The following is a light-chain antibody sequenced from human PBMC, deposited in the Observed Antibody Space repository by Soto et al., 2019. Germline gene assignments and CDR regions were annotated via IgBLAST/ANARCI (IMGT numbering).Light chain of an antibody. V-gene: IGKV1-5*03. J-gene: IGKJ2*01. Sequence: DIQMTQSPSTLSASVGDRVTIPCRASQSISSWFAWYQQKPGKAPNLLIYKASSLESGVPSRFSGSGSGTEFTLTISSLQPDDFATYYCQQYETHPYTFGQGPKMEIK. CDR2: KAS. CDR1: QSISSW. CDR3: QQYETHPYT.